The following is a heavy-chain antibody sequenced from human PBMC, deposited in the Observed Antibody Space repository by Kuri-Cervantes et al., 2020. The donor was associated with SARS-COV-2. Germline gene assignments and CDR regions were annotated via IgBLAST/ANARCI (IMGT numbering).Heavy chain of an antibody. Sequence: SVKVSCKASGGTFSSYAISWVRQAPGQGLEWMGRIIPILGIANYAQKFQGRVTITADKSTSTANMELSSLRSEDTAVYYCARVFAVTTTINYYYYGMDVWGQGTTVTVSS. CDR1: GGTFSSYA. CDR3: ARVFAVTTTINYYYYGMDV. V-gene: IGHV1-69*04. D-gene: IGHD4-11*01. J-gene: IGHJ6*02. CDR2: IIPILGIA.